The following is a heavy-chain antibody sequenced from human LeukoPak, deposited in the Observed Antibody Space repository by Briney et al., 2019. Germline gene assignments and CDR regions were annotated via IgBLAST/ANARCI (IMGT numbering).Heavy chain of an antibody. D-gene: IGHD6-13*01. Sequence: SETLSLSCSVPGGSIRNYYWSWIRQPPGKGLEWIGYISYSGNTNYNPSLKSRLTISVDLSTNQFSLKLTSVTGADTAVYYCARHSSWCYDFDYWGQGTLVTVSS. CDR3: ARHSSWCYDFDY. CDR1: GGSIRNYY. V-gene: IGHV4-59*08. CDR2: ISYSGNT. J-gene: IGHJ4*02.